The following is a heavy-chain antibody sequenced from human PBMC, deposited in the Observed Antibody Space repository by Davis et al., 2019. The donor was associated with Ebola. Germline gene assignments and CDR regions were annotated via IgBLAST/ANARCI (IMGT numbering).Heavy chain of an antibody. CDR3: ARERGRGYSGYGLGY. CDR1: GFTFSSYW. D-gene: IGHD5-12*01. V-gene: IGHV3-7*01. J-gene: IGHJ4*02. Sequence: GESLKISCAASGFTFSSYWMSWVRQAPGKGLEWVANIKQDGSEKYYVDSVKGRFTISRDNAKNSLYLQMNSLRAEDTAVYYCARERGRGYSGYGLGYRGQGTLVTVSS. CDR2: IKQDGSEK.